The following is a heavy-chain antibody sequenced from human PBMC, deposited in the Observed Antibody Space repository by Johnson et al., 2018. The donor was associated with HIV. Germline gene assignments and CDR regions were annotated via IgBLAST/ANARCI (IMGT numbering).Heavy chain of an antibody. Sequence: QVQLVESGGGLVQPGGSLRLSCPASRFTFSSYGMHWVRQAPGKGLEWVAVISYDGRNKYYADSVKGRFTISRADAKNSLYLQMNSLRDDDTALYYCVKDIRNRSSSPRGAFDLWGQGTMVAVSS. J-gene: IGHJ3*01. CDR3: VKDIRNRSSSPRGAFDL. CDR1: RFTFSSYG. D-gene: IGHD6-13*01. V-gene: IGHV3-30*18. CDR2: ISYDGRNK.